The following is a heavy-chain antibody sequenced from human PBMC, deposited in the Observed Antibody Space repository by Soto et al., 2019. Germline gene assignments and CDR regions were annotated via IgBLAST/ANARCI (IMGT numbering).Heavy chain of an antibody. CDR3: AKDGAPRFGGYFDY. J-gene: IGHJ4*02. V-gene: IGHV3-23*01. D-gene: IGHD3-10*01. CDR2: MSGSEAST. Sequence: GGSLRLSCAASGFTLSSFPMSWVRQAPGKGLEWVSTMSGSEASTYYADSVKGRFTISRDNSKNTLYLQMNSLRAEDTAVYYCAKDGAPRFGGYFDYWGQGTVVTVSS. CDR1: GFTLSSFP.